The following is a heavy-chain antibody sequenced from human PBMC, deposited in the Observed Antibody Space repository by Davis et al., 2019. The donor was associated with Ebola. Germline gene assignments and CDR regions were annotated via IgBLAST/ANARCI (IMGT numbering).Heavy chain of an antibody. CDR1: GFTFSSYS. CDR3: ARGPAYYDSSGYYYAKLDY. J-gene: IGHJ4*02. V-gene: IGHV3-48*02. CDR2: ISGSSNTI. D-gene: IGHD3-22*01. Sequence: GGSLRLSCAASGFTFSSYSMNWVHQAPGKGLEWVSYISGSSNTIYYADSVKGRFTISRDNAKNSLYLQMNSLRDEDTAVYYCARGPAYYDSSGYYYAKLDYWGQGTLVTVSS.